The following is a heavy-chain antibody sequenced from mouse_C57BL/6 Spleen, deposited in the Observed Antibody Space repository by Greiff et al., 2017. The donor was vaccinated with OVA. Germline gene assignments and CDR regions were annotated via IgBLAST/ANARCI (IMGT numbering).Heavy chain of an antibody. J-gene: IGHJ2*01. D-gene: IGHD4-1*02. CDR2: ISSGGDYI. CDR1: GFTFSSYA. Sequence: EVKLVESGEGLVKPGGSLKLSCAASGFTFSSYAMSWVRQTPEKRLEWVAYISSGGDYIYYADTVTGRFTISRDNARNTLYLQMSSLKSEDTAMYYCTRQLGPGYYFDYWGQGTTLTVSS. CDR3: TRQLGPGYYFDY. V-gene: IGHV5-9-1*02.